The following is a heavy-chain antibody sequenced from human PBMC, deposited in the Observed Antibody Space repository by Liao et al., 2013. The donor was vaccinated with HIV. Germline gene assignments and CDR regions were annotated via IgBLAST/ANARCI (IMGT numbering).Heavy chain of an antibody. D-gene: IGHD3-3*01. CDR3: ARSLYYDFWSGLDY. CDR2: IYHSGST. CDR1: GGSISSGGYS. J-gene: IGHJ4*02. Sequence: QLQLQESGSGLVKPSQTLSLTCAVSGGSISSGGYSWSWIRQPPGKGLEWIGYIYHSGSTYYNPSLKSRVTISVDRSKNQFSLKLSSVTAADTAVYYCARSLYYDFWSGLDYWGQGTLVTVSS. V-gene: IGHV4-30-2*01.